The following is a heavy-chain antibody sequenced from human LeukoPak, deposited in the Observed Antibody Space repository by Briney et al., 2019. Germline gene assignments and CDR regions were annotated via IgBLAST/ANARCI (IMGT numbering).Heavy chain of an antibody. CDR1: GGSISSGAYY. D-gene: IGHD1-20*01. V-gene: IGHV4-31*03. Sequence: SETLSLTCTVSGGSISSGAYYWSWVRQHPVKGLDWIGYIGYTGDTYYNPSLRSRVTISVDTSKTQFSLRLSSVTAADTAVYYCARVEAAITNPRFDFWGQGTLVTVSS. CDR2: IGYTGDT. J-gene: IGHJ4*02. CDR3: ARVEAAITNPRFDF.